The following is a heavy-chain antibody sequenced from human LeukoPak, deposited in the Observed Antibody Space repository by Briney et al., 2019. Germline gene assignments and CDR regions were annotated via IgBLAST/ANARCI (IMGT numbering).Heavy chain of an antibody. D-gene: IGHD3-10*01. J-gene: IGHJ1*01. CDR3: VRASPPFA. CDR1: GYTFIGYY. Sequence: GASVKISCKASGYTFIGYYMHWVRQAPGQGLEWMGWINPNSGGTNYAQKFQGRVTMTRDTSISTAYMDLSGLRSDDTAVYYCVRASPPFAWGQGTLVTVSS. CDR2: INPNSGGT. V-gene: IGHV1-2*02.